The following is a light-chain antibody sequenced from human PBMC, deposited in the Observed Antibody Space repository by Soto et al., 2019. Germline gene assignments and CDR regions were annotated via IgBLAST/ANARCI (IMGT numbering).Light chain of an antibody. CDR2: GTS. CDR3: QQYGSSLTWT. J-gene: IGKJ1*01. V-gene: IGKV3-20*01. CDR1: QSVSSNY. Sequence: EIVLTQSPGTLSLSPGERATLSCRASQSVSSNYLAWYQQKPGQAPRLLIYGTSNRATGIPDRFSGSGSGTDFTLTISRLEPEDFAVYYCQQYGSSLTWTFGRGTKVDIK.